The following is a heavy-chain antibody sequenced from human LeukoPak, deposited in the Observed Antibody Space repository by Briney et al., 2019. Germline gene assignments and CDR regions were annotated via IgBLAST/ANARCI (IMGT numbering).Heavy chain of an antibody. Sequence: SETLSLTCTVSGGSISSYYWSWIRRPPGKGLEWIGYIYYSGSTNYNPSLKSRVTISVDTSKNQFSLKLSSVTAADTAVYYCARLHHQASLYYFDYWGQGTLVTVSS. CDR3: ARLHHQASLYYFDY. V-gene: IGHV4-59*01. CDR2: IYYSGST. J-gene: IGHJ4*02. CDR1: GGSISSYY. D-gene: IGHD3-16*02.